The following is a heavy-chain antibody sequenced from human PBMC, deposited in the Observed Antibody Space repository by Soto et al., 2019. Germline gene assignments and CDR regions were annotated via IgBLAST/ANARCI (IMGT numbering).Heavy chain of an antibody. CDR3: ARDRGGSSYGGDY. CDR1: GYIFTGHY. V-gene: IGHV1-46*01. CDR2: INPSGGAT. J-gene: IGHJ4*01. D-gene: IGHD4-17*01. Sequence: ASVKVSCKASGYIFTGHYIHWVRQAPGQGLEWVGVINPSGGATTYAQRFRDRITMTRDTSTSTVYMQLNTLRSDDTAIYYCARDRGGSSYGGDYWGQGTLVTVSS.